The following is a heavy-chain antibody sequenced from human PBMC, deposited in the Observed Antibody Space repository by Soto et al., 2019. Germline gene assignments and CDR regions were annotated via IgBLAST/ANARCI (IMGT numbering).Heavy chain of an antibody. V-gene: IGHV1-3*01. J-gene: IGHJ6*02. D-gene: IGHD6-13*01. CDR1: GYTFTSYA. Sequence: ASVKVSCKASGYTFTSYAMHWVRQAPGQRLEWMGWINAGNGNTKYSQKFQGRVTITRDTSASTAYMELSSLRSEDTAVYYCARDTLAAAGTVYYGMDVWGQGTKVTVS. CDR2: INAGNGNT. CDR3: ARDTLAAAGTVYYGMDV.